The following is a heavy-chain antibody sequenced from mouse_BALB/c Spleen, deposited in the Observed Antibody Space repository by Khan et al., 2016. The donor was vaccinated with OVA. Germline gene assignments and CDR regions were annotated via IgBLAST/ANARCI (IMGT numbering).Heavy chain of an antibody. Sequence: EVQLQQSGPELVKPGTSVKVSCKASDYSFTDYNMFWVKQSLGKSLEWIGYIDPYNGGTNYNQKFEGKATLTVDKSSSPAFMHLNRLTSEDSAAYYCALIFYYGTGFDFWGQGTTLTVSS. CDR2: IDPYNGGT. CDR1: DYSFTDYN. D-gene: IGHD1-1*01. J-gene: IGHJ2*01. V-gene: IGHV1S135*01. CDR3: ALIFYYGTGFDF.